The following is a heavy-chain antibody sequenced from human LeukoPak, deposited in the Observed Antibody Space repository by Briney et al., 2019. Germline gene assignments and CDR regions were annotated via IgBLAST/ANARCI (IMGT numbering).Heavy chain of an antibody. CDR3: ARDRDRLEGLFNY. CDR2: INPNSGGT. Sequence: ASVKVSCKASGYTFTGYYMHWVRQAPGQGLEWRGWINPNSGGTNYAQKLQGRVTMTRDTSISTAYMELSRLRSDDTAVYYCARDRDRLEGLFNYWGQGTLVTVSS. CDR1: GYTFTGYY. V-gene: IGHV1-2*02. J-gene: IGHJ4*02.